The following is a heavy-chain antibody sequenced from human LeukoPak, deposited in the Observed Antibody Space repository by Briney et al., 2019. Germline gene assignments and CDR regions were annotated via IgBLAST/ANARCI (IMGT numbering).Heavy chain of an antibody. CDR2: IRSGGTTI. V-gene: IGHV3-11*04. CDR1: GFTCNDYY. D-gene: IGHD6-19*01. CDR3: ARVRGAVTDVFYY. J-gene: IGHJ4*02. Sequence: KPGGTVRRYGVGSGFTCNDYYMSWLGQAPGKGREGGSYIRSGGTTIHYADSVNGRFTISRYNAKNSLYPQMNRLRAEDTAAYFSARVRGAVTDVFYYWGQGTLVTVSS.